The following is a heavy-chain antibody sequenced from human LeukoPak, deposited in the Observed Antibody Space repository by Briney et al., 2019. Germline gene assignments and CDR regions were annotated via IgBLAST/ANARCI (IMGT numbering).Heavy chain of an antibody. Sequence: GGSLRLSCAASGFTFSSYAMSWVRQAPGKGLEWVSAISGSGGSTYYADSVKGRFTISRDNSKNTLYPQMNSLRAEDTAVYYCAKDLVEGFRGVIITGDYWGQGTLVTVSS. D-gene: IGHD3-10*01. CDR3: AKDLVEGFRGVIITGDY. J-gene: IGHJ4*02. CDR1: GFTFSSYA. V-gene: IGHV3-23*01. CDR2: ISGSGGST.